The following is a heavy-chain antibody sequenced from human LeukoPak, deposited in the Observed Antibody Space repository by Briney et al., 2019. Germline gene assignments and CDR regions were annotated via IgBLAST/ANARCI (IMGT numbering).Heavy chain of an antibody. Sequence: ASVKVSCKASGYTFTGYYMHWVRQAPGQGLEWMGWINPNSGGTNYAQKFQGRVTMTRDTSISTAYMELSRLRSDDTAVYYCARATPLAVAGPFWGQGTLVTVYS. CDR3: ARATPLAVAGPF. CDR1: GYTFTGYY. V-gene: IGHV1-2*02. J-gene: IGHJ4*02. D-gene: IGHD6-19*01. CDR2: INPNSGGT.